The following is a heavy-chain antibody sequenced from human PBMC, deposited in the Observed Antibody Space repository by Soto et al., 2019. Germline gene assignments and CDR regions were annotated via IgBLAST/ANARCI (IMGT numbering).Heavy chain of an antibody. V-gene: IGHV3-30*18. CDR1: GFTFSSYG. CDR3: AKDLGKYYGSGSYHGPQRYYYYGMDV. J-gene: IGHJ6*02. D-gene: IGHD3-10*01. CDR2: ISYDGSNK. Sequence: LRLSCAASGFTFSSYGMHWVRQAPGKGLEWVAVISYDGSNKYYADSVKGRFTISRDNSKNTLYLQMNSLRAEDTAVYYCAKDLGKYYGSGSYHGPQRYYYYGMDVWGQGTTVTVSS.